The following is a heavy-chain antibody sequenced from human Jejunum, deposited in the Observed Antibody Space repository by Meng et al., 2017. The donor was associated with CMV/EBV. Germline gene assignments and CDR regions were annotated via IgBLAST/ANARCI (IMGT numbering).Heavy chain of an antibody. CDR1: GFSLTSSGVG. Sequence: QITLKKSDPTLVKPTQTLTLTCTFSGFSLTSSGVGVGWIRQPPGKALEWLALIYGDDDKRYSPSLNTRLTITKDTFKNQVVLRMTNMDPVDTATYYCAYSYCSTGTCYSFYYWGQGTLVTVSS. V-gene: IGHV2-5*02. CDR2: IYGDDDK. D-gene: IGHD2-15*01. CDR3: AYSYCSTGTCYSFYY. J-gene: IGHJ4*02.